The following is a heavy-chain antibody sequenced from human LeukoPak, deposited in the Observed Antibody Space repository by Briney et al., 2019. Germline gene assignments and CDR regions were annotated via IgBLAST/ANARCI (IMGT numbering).Heavy chain of an antibody. CDR1: GDSVSRSSYY. J-gene: IGHJ4*02. D-gene: IGHD3-22*01. CDR3: ARYYDSTGSFDY. CDR2: IYYIGST. V-gene: IGHV4-61*01. Sequence: SETLSLTCTVSGDSVSRSSYYWTWIRQPPGKGLEWIGYIYYIGSTNYNPPLKGRLTMSVDTSRNQFSLRLSSVIAADTAVYYCARYYDSTGSFDYWGQGTLVTVSS.